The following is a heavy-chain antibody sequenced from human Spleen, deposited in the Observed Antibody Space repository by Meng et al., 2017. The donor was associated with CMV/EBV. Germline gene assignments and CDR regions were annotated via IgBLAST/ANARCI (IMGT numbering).Heavy chain of an antibody. CDR3: ARDYRSGSYYVHYYYGMDV. J-gene: IGHJ6*02. V-gene: IGHV3-21*01. D-gene: IGHD1-26*01. CDR1: GFTFSSYS. Sequence: GEPLKISCAASGFTFSSYSMNWVRQAPGKGLEWVSSISSSSSYIYYADSVKGRFTISRDNAKNSLYLQMNSLRAEDTAVYYCARDYRSGSYYVHYYYGMDVWGQGTTVTVSS. CDR2: ISSSSSYI.